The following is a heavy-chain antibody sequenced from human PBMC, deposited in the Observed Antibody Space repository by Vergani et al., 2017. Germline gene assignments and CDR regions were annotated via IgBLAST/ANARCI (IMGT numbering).Heavy chain of an antibody. CDR2: IYPGDSDT. V-gene: IGHV5-51*01. CDR1: GYSFTSYW. J-gene: IGHJ4*02. D-gene: IGHD2-2*01. CDR3: ARHVGGYCSSTSCYSLDY. Sequence: EVQLVESGAEVKKPGESLKISCKGSGYSFTSYWIGWVRQMPGKGLEWMGIIYPGDSDTRYSPSFQGQVTISADKSISTAYLQWSSLKASDTAMYYCARHVGGYCSSTSCYSLDYWGQGTLVTVSS.